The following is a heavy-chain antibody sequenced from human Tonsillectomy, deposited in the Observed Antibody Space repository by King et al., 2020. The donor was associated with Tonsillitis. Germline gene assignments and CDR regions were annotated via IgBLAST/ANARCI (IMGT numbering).Heavy chain of an antibody. D-gene: IGHD3-9*01. CDR1: RFTFSSYG. J-gene: IGHJ6*02. CDR3: AREHFDMLTGASGMDV. CDR2: IWYDGSNK. V-gene: IGHV3-33*01. Sequence: VQLVEYGGGVVQPGRSLRLSCAASRFTFSSYGMHWVRQAPGKGLEWVAVIWYDGSNKYYADSVKSRFTISRDNSKNTLYLQMNSLRAEDTAVYYCAREHFDMLTGASGMDVWGQGTTVTVSS.